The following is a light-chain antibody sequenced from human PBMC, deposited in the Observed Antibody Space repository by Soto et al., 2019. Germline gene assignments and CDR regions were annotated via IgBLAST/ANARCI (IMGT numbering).Light chain of an antibody. CDR3: QSYDSSLSGSGV. CDR1: SSNIGAGYD. V-gene: IGLV1-40*01. Sequence: QAVVTQPPSVSGAPGQSVTISCTGSSSNIGAGYDVHWYQQLPGTAPKLLIYGNSNRPSGVPDRFSGSKSGTSASLAITGLQAEDEADYYCQSYDSSLSGSGVFGTGTKLTVL. CDR2: GNS. J-gene: IGLJ1*01.